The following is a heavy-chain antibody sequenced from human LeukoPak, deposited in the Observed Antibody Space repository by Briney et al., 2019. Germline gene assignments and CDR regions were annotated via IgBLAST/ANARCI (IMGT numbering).Heavy chain of an antibody. V-gene: IGHV4-59*01. CDR2: IYYSGST. CDR1: GDSISNYY. J-gene: IGHJ2*01. D-gene: IGHD4-17*01. CDR3: ARVPDDGDYGGWHFDL. Sequence: SETLSLTCTVSGDSISNYYWSWIRQSPGRGLEWIGQIYYSGSTTYNPSLKSRLTISVDTSKSQFSLKLSSVTAADTAVYYCARVPDDGDYGGWHFDLWGRGTLVTVSS.